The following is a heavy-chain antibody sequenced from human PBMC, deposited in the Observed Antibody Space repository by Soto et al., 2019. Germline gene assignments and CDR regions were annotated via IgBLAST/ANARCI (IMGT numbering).Heavy chain of an antibody. CDR3: ARLLWSHSNWFAP. J-gene: IGHJ5*02. CDR2: IYYSGST. D-gene: IGHD3-10*01. Sequence: SETLSLTCTVSGGSISSYYWSWIRQPPGKGLEWIGYIYYSGSTNYNPSLKSRVTISVDTSKNQFSLKLSSVTAADTAVYYCARLLWSHSNWFAPGGQGTLVTVSS. V-gene: IGHV4-59*08. CDR1: GGSISSYY.